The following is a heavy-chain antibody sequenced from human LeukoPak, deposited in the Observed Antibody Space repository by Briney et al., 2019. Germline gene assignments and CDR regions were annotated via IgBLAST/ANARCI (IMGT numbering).Heavy chain of an antibody. CDR3: AKGLSSSSSWYLVDY. CDR1: GFTFSSYA. V-gene: IGHV3-23*01. D-gene: IGHD6-13*01. J-gene: IGHJ4*02. Sequence: GGSLRLSCAASGFTFSSYAMSWVRQAPGKGLEWVSAISGSGGSTYYADSVKGRFTISRDNSKNTLYLQMNSLRAEDTAVYCCAKGLSSSSSWYLVDYWGQGTLVTVSS. CDR2: ISGSGGST.